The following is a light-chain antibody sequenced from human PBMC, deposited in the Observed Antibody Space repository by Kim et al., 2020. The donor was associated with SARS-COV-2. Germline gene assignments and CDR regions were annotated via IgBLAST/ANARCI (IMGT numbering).Light chain of an antibody. J-gene: IGKJ1*01. Sequence: DIQMTQSPSSLSASVGDRVTITCRASQGISSNVAWYQQKPGDVPKLLIYDASALLSGVPCRFSGSGSGTDFTLTISSLQPEDVATYYCQKYNGAPWTFGQGTKVDIK. CDR2: DAS. CDR3: QKYNGAPWT. V-gene: IGKV1-27*01. CDR1: QGISSN.